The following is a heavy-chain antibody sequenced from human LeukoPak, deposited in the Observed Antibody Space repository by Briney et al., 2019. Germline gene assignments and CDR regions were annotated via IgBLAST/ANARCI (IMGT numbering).Heavy chain of an antibody. CDR2: IYYTGTT. V-gene: IGHV4-59*01. D-gene: IGHD3-9*01. CDR1: GGSISIYY. J-gene: IGHJ4*02. CDR3: ARGEDFERYYLAY. Sequence: SETLSLTCSVSGGSISIYYWTWIRQIPGKGLEWIGYIYYTGTTNYNPLFESRATISVNTSKNQFSLKLTSVTAADTAVYFCARGEDFERYYLAYWGQGTLVTVSS.